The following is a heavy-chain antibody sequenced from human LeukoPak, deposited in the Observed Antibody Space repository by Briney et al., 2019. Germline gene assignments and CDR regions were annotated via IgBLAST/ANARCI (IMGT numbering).Heavy chain of an antibody. D-gene: IGHD3-22*01. CDR2: ISGSGGST. V-gene: IGHV3-23*01. J-gene: IGHJ6*02. CDR3: AKAIYYYDSSGPVDV. CDR1: GFTFSSYA. Sequence: GGSLRLSCAASGFTFSSYAMSWVRQAPGKGLEWVSAISGSGGSTYYADSVKGRFTISRDNSKNTLYLQMNSLGAEDTAVYYCAKAIYYYDSSGPVDVWGQGTTVTVSS.